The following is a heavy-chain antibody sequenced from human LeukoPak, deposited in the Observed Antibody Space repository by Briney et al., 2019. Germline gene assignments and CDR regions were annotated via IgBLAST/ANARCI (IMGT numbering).Heavy chain of an antibody. V-gene: IGHV4-34*01. CDR3: ARGLRYCSSTSCRSPRGGYYYYYYGMDV. J-gene: IGHJ6*02. CDR2: INHSGST. CDR1: GGSFSGYY. Sequence: SETLSLTCAVYGGSFSGYYWSWIRQPPGKGLEWIGEINHSGSTNYNPSLKSRVTISVDTSKNQFSLKLSSVTAADTAVYHCARGLRYCSSTSCRSPRGGYYYYYYGMDVWGQGTTVTVSS. D-gene: IGHD2-2*01.